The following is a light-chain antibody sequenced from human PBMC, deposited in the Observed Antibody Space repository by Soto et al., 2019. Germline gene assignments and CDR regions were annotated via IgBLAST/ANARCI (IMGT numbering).Light chain of an antibody. V-gene: IGKV1-5*01. J-gene: IGKJ4*01. Sequence: DIQMTQSPSTLSASVGDRVTITCRASQSISSWLAWYQQKPGKAPKLLIYDAFSLESGAPSRFSGSGSGTEFTLTISSLQPDDFATYYCQQYNSYPLTFGGGTKVEIK. CDR2: DAF. CDR3: QQYNSYPLT. CDR1: QSISSW.